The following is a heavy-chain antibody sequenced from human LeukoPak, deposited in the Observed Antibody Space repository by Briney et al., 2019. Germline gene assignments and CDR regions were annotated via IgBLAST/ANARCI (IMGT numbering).Heavy chain of an antibody. CDR1: RFTFGKYW. CDR3: ARDQYDTWSRRGNFDS. V-gene: IGHV3-7*03. J-gene: IGHJ4*02. Sequence: GGSLRLSCVASRFTFGKYWMSWVRQAPGKGLEWVANIKLDGSEKNYVDSVKGRFTISRDNTKNSLYLQMNSLRVEDTAVFYCARDQYDTWSRRGNFDSWGQGTLVIVFS. CDR2: IKLDGSEK. D-gene: IGHD3-3*01.